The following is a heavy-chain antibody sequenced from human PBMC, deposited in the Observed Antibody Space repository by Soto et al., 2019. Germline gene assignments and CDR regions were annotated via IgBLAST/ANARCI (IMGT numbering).Heavy chain of an antibody. CDR2: ISSSSSYI. V-gene: IGHV3-21*01. J-gene: IGHJ3*02. Sequence: GGSLRLSCAASGFTFSSYSMNWVRQAPGKGLEWVSSISSSSSYIYYADSVKGRFTITRDNAKNSLYLQMNSLRAEDTAVYYCARARFGEFLDHDAFDIWGQGTMVTVSS. CDR3: ARARFGEFLDHDAFDI. CDR1: GFTFSSYS. D-gene: IGHD3-10*01.